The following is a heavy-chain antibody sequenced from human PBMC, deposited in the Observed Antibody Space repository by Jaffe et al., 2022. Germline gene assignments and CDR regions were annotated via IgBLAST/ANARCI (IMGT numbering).Heavy chain of an antibody. CDR1: GFTFNDYW. D-gene: IGHD3-10*01. V-gene: IGHV3-7*05. Sequence: EVQLVESGGGLVQPGGSLRLSCAASGFTFNDYWMSWVRQAPGKGLEWVAHIKQDGSEKDYVGSVKGRFTISRDNAENSLYLQMNSLRAEDTAIYYCARVGGAGEEDLTRYRALDYWGQGTLVTVSS. CDR2: IKQDGSEK. J-gene: IGHJ4*02. CDR3: ARVGGAGEEDLTRYRALDY.